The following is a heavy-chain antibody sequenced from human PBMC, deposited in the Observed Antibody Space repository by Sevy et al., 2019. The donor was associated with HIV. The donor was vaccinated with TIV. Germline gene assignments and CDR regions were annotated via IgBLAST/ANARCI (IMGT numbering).Heavy chain of an antibody. J-gene: IGHJ6*03. CDR2: IRSKANSYAT. D-gene: IGHD5-18*01. CDR1: GFTFSGSA. Sequence: GESLKISCAASGFTFSGSAMHWVRQASGKGLEWVGRIRSKANSYATAYAASVKGRFTISRDDSKNTAYLQMNSLKTEDTAVYYCTRLGPDTAMVLDYYYMDVWGKGTTVTVSS. CDR3: TRLGPDTAMVLDYYYMDV. V-gene: IGHV3-73*01.